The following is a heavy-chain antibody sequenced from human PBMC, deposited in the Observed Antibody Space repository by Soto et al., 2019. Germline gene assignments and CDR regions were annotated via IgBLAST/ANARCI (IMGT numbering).Heavy chain of an antibody. CDR3: ARVGYGDYAPYYFDY. D-gene: IGHD4-17*01. V-gene: IGHV4-34*01. CDR1: GGSFSGYY. J-gene: IGHJ4*02. Sequence: SETLSLTCAAYGGSFSGYYWSWIRQPPGKGLEWIGEINHSGSTNYNPSLKSRATISVDTSKNQFSLKLSSVTAADTAVYYCARVGYGDYAPYYFDYWGQGTLVTVSS. CDR2: INHSGST.